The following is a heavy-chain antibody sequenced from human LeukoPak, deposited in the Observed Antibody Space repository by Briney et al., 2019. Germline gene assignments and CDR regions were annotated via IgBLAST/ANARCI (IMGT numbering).Heavy chain of an antibody. Sequence: GGSLRLSCAAPGLTFSNNATKWVRQAPGKGLEWVSTISGPGGSTYYGDSVKGRFTTSRDNSKNTVYLQMNSLRADDTAIYYCAKGDYGYYYYMDVWGKGTTVTVSS. CDR1: GLTFSNNA. CDR3: AKGDYGYYYYMDV. V-gene: IGHV3-23*01. D-gene: IGHD4-17*01. CDR2: ISGPGGST. J-gene: IGHJ6*03.